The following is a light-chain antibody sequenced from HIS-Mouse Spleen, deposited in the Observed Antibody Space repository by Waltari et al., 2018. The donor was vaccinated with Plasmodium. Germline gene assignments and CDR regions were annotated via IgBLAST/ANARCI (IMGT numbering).Light chain of an antibody. CDR2: QDS. Sequence: SYELTQPPSVSVSPGQTASITCSGDKLGDKYACWYQQKPGQSPGLVIYQDSKRPSGSPERVSGSNSGNTATLTISGTQAMDEADYYCQAWDSSTWVFGGGTKLTVL. J-gene: IGLJ3*02. CDR1: KLGDKY. CDR3: QAWDSSTWV. V-gene: IGLV3-1*01.